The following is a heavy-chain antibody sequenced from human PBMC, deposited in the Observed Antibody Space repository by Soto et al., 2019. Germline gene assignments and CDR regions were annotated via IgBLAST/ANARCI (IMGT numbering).Heavy chain of an antibody. CDR3: ARQMNRGVIFDY. D-gene: IGHD3-10*01. J-gene: IGHJ4*02. CDR1: GGIFSDYA. CDR2: IIPIFGTT. Sequence: SVKVSCKTSGGIFSDYALSWVRQAPGQGLEWMGRIIPIFGTTIYAQKFHGRVTITADEPTRTAFMELSSLRSEDTAVYYCARQMNRGVIFDYWGQGTLVTVYS. V-gene: IGHV1-69*13.